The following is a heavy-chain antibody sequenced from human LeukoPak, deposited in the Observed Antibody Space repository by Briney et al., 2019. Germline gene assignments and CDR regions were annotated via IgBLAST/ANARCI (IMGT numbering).Heavy chain of an antibody. Sequence: HPGRSLRLSCAASGFTFSSYGMHWVRQAPGKGLEWVAVISYDGSNKYYADSVKGRFTISRDNSKNTLYLQMNSLRAEDTAVYYCAKVPYYYDSSGYYYGGYYYGMDVWGQGTTVTVSS. CDR3: AKVPYYYDSSGYYYGGYYYGMDV. D-gene: IGHD3-22*01. V-gene: IGHV3-30*18. CDR1: GFTFSSYG. CDR2: ISYDGSNK. J-gene: IGHJ6*02.